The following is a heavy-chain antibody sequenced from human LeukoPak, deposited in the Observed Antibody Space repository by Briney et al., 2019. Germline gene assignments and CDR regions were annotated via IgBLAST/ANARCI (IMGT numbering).Heavy chain of an antibody. CDR1: GGSITSSTYY. V-gene: IGHV4-39*01. D-gene: IGHD2-8*02. Sequence: SETLSLTCTVSGGSITSSTYYWGWIRQPPGKGLEWIGNMYYSGSTYYNPSLKSRVTISLETSKNQFSLKLSSVTAADTAVYYCAGHHPRNTVDFWGQGTLVTVSS. J-gene: IGHJ4*02. CDR3: AGHHPRNTVDF. CDR2: MYYSGST.